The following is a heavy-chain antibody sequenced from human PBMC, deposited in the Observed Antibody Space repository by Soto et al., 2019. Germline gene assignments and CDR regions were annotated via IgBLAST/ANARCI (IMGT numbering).Heavy chain of an antibody. D-gene: IGHD2-8*02. V-gene: IGHV4-30-4*01. J-gene: IGHJ6*02. CDR2: IYYSGST. CDR1: GASISSGDHY. Sequence: SETLSLTCTVSGASISSGDHYWSWIRQPPGKGLEWIGYIYYSGSTYYNPSLKSRVSISVDTSKNPFSLKLSSVTAADTAVYYCDRDQSFLGATTCRSNCTGDMDVWGQGTTVTVSS. CDR3: DRDQSFLGATTCRSNCTGDMDV.